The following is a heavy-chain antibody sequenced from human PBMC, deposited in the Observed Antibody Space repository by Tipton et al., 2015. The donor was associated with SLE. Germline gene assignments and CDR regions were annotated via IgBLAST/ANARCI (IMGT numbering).Heavy chain of an antibody. J-gene: IGHJ4*02. Sequence: SLRLSCAASGFTFSSYAMNWVRQAPGKGLEWVSTIYTAGGAYYADSVKGRFTISRDDSKNTLYLQMSSLRPDDTAVYYCAKDRFYDSSGYFFFDYWGQGNLVTVSS. CDR1: GFTFSSYA. V-gene: IGHV3-23*03. CDR2: IYTAGGA. D-gene: IGHD3-22*01. CDR3: AKDRFYDSSGYFFFDY.